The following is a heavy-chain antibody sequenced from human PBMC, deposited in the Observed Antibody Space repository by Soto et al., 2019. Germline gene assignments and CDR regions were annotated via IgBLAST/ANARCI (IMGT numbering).Heavy chain of an antibody. J-gene: IGHJ5*02. Sequence: GGSLRLSCAASGFTFSSYSMNWVRQAPGKGLEWVSSISSSSSYIYYADSVKGRFTISRDNAKNSLYLQMNSLRAEDTAVYYCARDGVPAAIGSWFDPWGQGTLVTVS. CDR1: GFTFSSYS. CDR3: ARDGVPAAIGSWFDP. D-gene: IGHD2-2*01. V-gene: IGHV3-21*01. CDR2: ISSSSSYI.